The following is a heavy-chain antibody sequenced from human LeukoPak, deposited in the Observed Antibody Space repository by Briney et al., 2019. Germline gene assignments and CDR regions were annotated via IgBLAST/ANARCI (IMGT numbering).Heavy chain of an antibody. Sequence: ASVKVSCKASGYTFTDYYMHWVRQAPGQGLEWMGIINPSGGNANYAQKFQGRVTMTRDTSTSTVYMELSSLRSEDTAVYYCARGGPAKYYFDSSGYHYWGQGTLVTVSS. V-gene: IGHV1-46*01. CDR1: GYTFTDYY. CDR2: INPSGGNA. D-gene: IGHD3-22*01. J-gene: IGHJ4*02. CDR3: ARGGPAKYYFDSSGYHY.